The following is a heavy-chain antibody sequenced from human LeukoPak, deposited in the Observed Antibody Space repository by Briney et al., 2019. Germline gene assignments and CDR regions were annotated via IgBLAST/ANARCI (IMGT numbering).Heavy chain of an antibody. Sequence: SETLSLTCTVSGGSISSYYWSWIRQPPGKGLEWIGYIYYSGSTNYNPSLKSRVTISVDTSKNQFSLKLSSVTAADTAVYYCARTRAAAGLNYYYYYMDVWGKGTTVTVSS. V-gene: IGHV4-59*08. J-gene: IGHJ6*03. D-gene: IGHD6-13*01. CDR3: ARTRAAAGLNYYYYYMDV. CDR1: GGSISSYY. CDR2: IYYSGST.